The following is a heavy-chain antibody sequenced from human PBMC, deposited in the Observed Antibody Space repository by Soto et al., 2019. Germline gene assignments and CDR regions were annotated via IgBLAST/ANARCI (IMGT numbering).Heavy chain of an antibody. CDR2: MHTGGTT. V-gene: IGHV4-4*07. CDR1: GGSISVYH. Sequence: QVQLQESGPGLVKPSETLSLTCTVSGGSISVYHWSWIRQPAGKGLDWIGRMHTGGTTDYNPSLRSRVTMSVETSKQQFFLKLSSVTAADTAVYYCARDDGYYYDGLDIWGQGTKVTVS. J-gene: IGHJ3*02. CDR3: ARDDGYYYDGLDI. D-gene: IGHD3-22*01.